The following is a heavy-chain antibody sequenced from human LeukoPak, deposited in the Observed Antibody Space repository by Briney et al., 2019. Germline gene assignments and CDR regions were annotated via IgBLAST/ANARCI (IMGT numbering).Heavy chain of an antibody. CDR2: IFSSGST. CDR3: AREAWAGTTSGWFDP. J-gene: IGHJ5*02. CDR1: GGYVSSGAYY. Sequence: PSQTLSLTCTVSGGYVSSGAYYWSWIRQFPGKGLEWIGYIFSSGSTSYNPSLRSRVTVSFDTTKNQFSLNLISVSAADTAVYFCAREAWAGTTSGWFDPWGQGILVTVSS. V-gene: IGHV4-31*03. D-gene: IGHD1-7*01.